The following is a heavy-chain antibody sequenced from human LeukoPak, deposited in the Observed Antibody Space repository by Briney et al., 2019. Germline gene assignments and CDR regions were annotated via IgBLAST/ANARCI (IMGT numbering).Heavy chain of an antibody. D-gene: IGHD5-12*01. CDR3: AREMSGYGAFDI. V-gene: IGHV3-48*03. CDR1: GFTFSSYE. CDR2: ISSSGSTI. J-gene: IGHJ3*02. Sequence: GGSLRLSCAASGFTFSSYEVNWVRQPPGKGLEWVSYISSSGSTIYYADSVKGRFSISRDNAKNSLYLQMNSLRAEDAAVYYCAREMSGYGAFDIWGQGTMVTVSS.